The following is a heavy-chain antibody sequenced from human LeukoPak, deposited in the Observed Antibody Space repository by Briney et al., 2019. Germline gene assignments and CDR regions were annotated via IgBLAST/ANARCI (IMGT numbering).Heavy chain of an antibody. Sequence: GGSLRLSCAASGFAFSRYWMHWVRQAPGKGLVWVSRIEGDGSSTTYADYVKGRFTISRDNARNTLYLQMNSLRAEDTAVYFCARDPSAFAGYFDFWGQGTLVTASS. V-gene: IGHV3-74*01. CDR3: ARDPSAFAGYFDF. J-gene: IGHJ4*02. CDR1: GFAFSRYW. D-gene: IGHD3-10*01. CDR2: IEGDGSST.